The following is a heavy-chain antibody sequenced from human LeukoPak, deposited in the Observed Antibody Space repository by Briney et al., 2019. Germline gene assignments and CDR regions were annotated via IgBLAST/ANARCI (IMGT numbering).Heavy chain of an antibody. J-gene: IGHJ4*02. CDR2: ISGSGGST. D-gene: IGHD5-18*01. CDR1: GFTFSSYA. Sequence: PGGSLRLSCAASGFTFSSYAMSWVRQAPGKGLEWVSAISGSGGSTYYADSVKGRFTISRDNSKNTLYLQMNSLRAEDTAVYYCARERELWLHPTSDYWGQGTLVTVSS. V-gene: IGHV3-23*01. CDR3: ARERELWLHPTSDY.